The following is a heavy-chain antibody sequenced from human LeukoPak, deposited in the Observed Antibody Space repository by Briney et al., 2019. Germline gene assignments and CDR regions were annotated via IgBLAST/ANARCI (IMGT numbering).Heavy chain of an antibody. Sequence: SETLSLTCTVSGGSISSSSYYWGWIRQPPGKGLEWIGSIYYSGSTYYNPSLKSRVTISVDTSKNQFSLKLSSVTAADTAVYYCARSPRLNYDFWSGYYVQAGSQFDPWGQGTLVTVSS. CDR1: GGSISSSSYY. CDR3: ARSPRLNYDFWSGYYVQAGSQFDP. D-gene: IGHD3-3*01. J-gene: IGHJ5*02. CDR2: IYYSGST. V-gene: IGHV4-39*01.